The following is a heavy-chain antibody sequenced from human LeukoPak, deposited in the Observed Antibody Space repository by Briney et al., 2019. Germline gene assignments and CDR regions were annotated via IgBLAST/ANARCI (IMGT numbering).Heavy chain of an antibody. CDR3: ARAPEGRFYDSSGYVGWYFDL. Sequence: GASVSLSDKTSGYIFKAHYMHWVRQAPGQRLEWMGWINPNSGSTDYAQRFQGRVSMHRDTSTNAIYMHLRSLKSDDTAVYFCARAPEGRFYDSSGYVGWYFDLWGRGTLVTVSS. V-gene: IGHV1-2*02. D-gene: IGHD3-22*01. CDR1: GYIFKAHY. CDR2: INPNSGST. J-gene: IGHJ2*01.